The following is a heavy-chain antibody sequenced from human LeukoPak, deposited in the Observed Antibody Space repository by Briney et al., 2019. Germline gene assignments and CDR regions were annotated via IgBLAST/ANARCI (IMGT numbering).Heavy chain of an antibody. CDR1: GFTFSSYS. CDR3: TSGIGTIDF. J-gene: IGHJ4*02. CDR2: IKSKTDGGAT. Sequence: GGSLRLSCAASGFTFSSYSMNWVRQAPGKGLEWVGRIKSKTDGGATDYAEPVTGRFTISRDDSKNTLYLEMNSLKTEDTAVYYCTSGIGTIDFWGQGTLVTVSS. D-gene: IGHD1-1*01. V-gene: IGHV3-15*01.